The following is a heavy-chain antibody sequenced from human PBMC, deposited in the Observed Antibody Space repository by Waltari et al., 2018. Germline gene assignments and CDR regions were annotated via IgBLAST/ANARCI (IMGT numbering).Heavy chain of an antibody. Sequence: QVQLVESGGGVVQPGRSLRLSCAASGFTFSDHSLHWVRPAPGKGLESVADISFDGNNKYYADSVKGRFTISRDNAQNTLYLEMSSLRPEDTAVYFCARDLWIQLWGYYFDHWGQGTLVTVSS. CDR3: ARDLWIQLWGYYFDH. J-gene: IGHJ4*02. CDR2: ISFDGNNK. D-gene: IGHD5-18*01. V-gene: IGHV3-30*07. CDR1: GFTFSDHS.